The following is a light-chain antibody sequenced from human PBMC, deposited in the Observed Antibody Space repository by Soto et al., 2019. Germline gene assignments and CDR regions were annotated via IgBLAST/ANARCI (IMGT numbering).Light chain of an antibody. V-gene: IGKV3-15*01. CDR1: QSVSSN. J-gene: IGKJ1*01. Sequence: EIVLTQSPGTLSLSPGERATLSCRASQSVSSNLAWYQQKPGQAPRLLIYGASTRATGIPARFSGSGSGTDFTLTISSLQSEDFAVYYCQQYNYWPGTFGQGTKVDI. CDR3: QQYNYWPGT. CDR2: GAS.